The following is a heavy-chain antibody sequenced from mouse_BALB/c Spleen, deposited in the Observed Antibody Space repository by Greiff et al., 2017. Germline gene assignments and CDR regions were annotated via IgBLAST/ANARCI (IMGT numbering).Heavy chain of an antibody. CDR1: GFSLTDYG. CDR3: AKHGDYYGSSYGFAY. D-gene: IGHD1-1*01. Sequence: VKLVESGPGLVAPSQSLSITCTVSGFSLTDYGVSWIRQPPGKGLEWLGVIWGGGSTYYNSALKSRLSISKDNSKSQVFLKMNSLQTDDTAMYYCAKHGDYYGSSYGFAYWGQGTLVTVSA. CDR2: IWGGGST. J-gene: IGHJ3*01. V-gene: IGHV2-6-5*01.